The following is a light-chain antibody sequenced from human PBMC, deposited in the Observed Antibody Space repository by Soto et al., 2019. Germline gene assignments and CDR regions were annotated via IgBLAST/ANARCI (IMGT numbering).Light chain of an antibody. V-gene: IGLV2-8*01. Sequence: QSVLTQPPSASGCPGQSVAISCSGTSSDVGGYNYVSWYQQHPGKAPKLMIYDVNKRPSGVPDRFSGSKSGNTASLTVSGLQAEDEADYYCISYAGSNKPAFGGGTKVTVL. CDR3: ISYAGSNKPA. J-gene: IGLJ2*01. CDR2: DVN. CDR1: SSDVGGYNY.